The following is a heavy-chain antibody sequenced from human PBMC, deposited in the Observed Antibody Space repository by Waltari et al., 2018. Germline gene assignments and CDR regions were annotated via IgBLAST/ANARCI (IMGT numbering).Heavy chain of an antibody. Sequence: EVQLVESGGGLIQPGGSLRLSCAASGFSISCYWMHWVRLPPGKGLVWVSRIHSDGRSTSYVDSVRGRFTVSRDNAKNTVYLQMNSLRADDTGVYFCARDGLGSSHDYWGQGTLVTVSS. J-gene: IGHJ4*02. CDR1: GFSISCYW. CDR3: ARDGLGSSHDY. CDR2: IHSDGRST. D-gene: IGHD6-6*01. V-gene: IGHV3-74*01.